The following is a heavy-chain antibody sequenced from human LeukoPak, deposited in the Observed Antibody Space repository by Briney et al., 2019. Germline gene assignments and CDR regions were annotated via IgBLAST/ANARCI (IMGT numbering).Heavy chain of an antibody. CDR3: AKVRERRELLLDY. J-gene: IGHJ4*02. CDR2: ISWNSGSI. D-gene: IGHD1-26*01. CDR1: GFTFDDYA. Sequence: GGSLRLSCAASGFTFDDYAMHWVRQAPGKGLEWVSGISWNSGSIGYADSVKGRFTISRDNSKNTLYLQMNSLRAEDTAVYYCAKVRERRELLLDYWGQGTLVTVSS. V-gene: IGHV3-9*01.